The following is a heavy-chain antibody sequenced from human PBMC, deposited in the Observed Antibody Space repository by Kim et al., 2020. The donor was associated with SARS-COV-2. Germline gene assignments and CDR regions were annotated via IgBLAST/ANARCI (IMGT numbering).Heavy chain of an antibody. CDR3: ARDSAVYYYDSSGRKDCFDY. J-gene: IGHJ4*02. D-gene: IGHD3-22*01. CDR2: ISSSGSTI. V-gene: IGHV3-48*03. CDR1: GFTFSSYE. Sequence: GGSLRLSCAASGFTFSSYEMNWVRQAPGKGLEWVSYISSSGSTIYYADSVKGRFTISRDNAKNSLYLQMNSLRAEDTAVYYCARDSAVYYYDSSGRKDCFDYWGQGTLVTVSS.